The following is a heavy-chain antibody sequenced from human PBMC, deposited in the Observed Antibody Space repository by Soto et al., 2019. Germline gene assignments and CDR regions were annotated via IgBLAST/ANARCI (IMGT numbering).Heavy chain of an antibody. D-gene: IGHD3-22*01. J-gene: IGHJ6*02. CDR3: ARDNYYDSSGYLSGMDV. CDR1: GFPFSSYG. V-gene: IGHV3-33*01. Sequence: GSLRLSGAASGFPFSSYGMHWVRQAPGKGLEWVAVIWYDGSNKYYADSVKGRFTISRDNAKNTLYLQMNSLRAEDTAVYYCARDNYYDSSGYLSGMDVWGQGTTVTVSS. CDR2: IWYDGSNK.